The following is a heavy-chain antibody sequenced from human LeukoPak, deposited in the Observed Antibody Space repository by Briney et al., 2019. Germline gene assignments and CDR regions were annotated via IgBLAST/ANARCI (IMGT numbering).Heavy chain of an antibody. CDR2: IKQDGSEM. CDR3: ARDFRNSYGPTSYYFDY. Sequence: GGSLRLSCAASGFTFSNYWMNWVRQAPGKGLEWVANIKQDGSEMYSVDSVKGRFTISRDNAKNSLYLQMNSLRAEDTAVYYCARDFRNSYGPTSYYFDYWGQGTLVTVSS. D-gene: IGHD5-18*01. V-gene: IGHV3-7*04. CDR1: GFTFSNYW. J-gene: IGHJ4*02.